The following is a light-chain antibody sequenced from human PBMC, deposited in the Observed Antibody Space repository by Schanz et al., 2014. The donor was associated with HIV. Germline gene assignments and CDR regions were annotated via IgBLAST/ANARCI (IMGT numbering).Light chain of an antibody. V-gene: IGLV2-23*02. CDR1: SSDVGTYNL. Sequence: QSALTQPASVSGSPGQSITISCTGTSSDVGTYNLVSWYQQLPGKAPEVMIYEVSKRPSGVSNRFSGSKSGNTASLKISGLQAEDEAEYYCCSYAGISTVIFGGGTKLTVL. CDR2: EVS. J-gene: IGLJ2*01. CDR3: CSYAGISTVI.